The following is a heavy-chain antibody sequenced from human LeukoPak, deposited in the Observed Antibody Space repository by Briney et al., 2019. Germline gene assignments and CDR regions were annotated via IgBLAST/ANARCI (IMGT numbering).Heavy chain of an antibody. J-gene: IGHJ4*02. CDR3: AGGGAAARMNY. CDR1: GGSISNSY. Sequence: SETLSLTCSVSGGSISNSYWSWIRQPAGKGLEWIGRIYSSGSASYNPSLKSRVTISVATSKNQFSLKLDSVTAADTAVYYCAGGGAAARMNYWGQGTLVTVSP. D-gene: IGHD6-25*01. V-gene: IGHV4-4*07. CDR2: IYSSGSA.